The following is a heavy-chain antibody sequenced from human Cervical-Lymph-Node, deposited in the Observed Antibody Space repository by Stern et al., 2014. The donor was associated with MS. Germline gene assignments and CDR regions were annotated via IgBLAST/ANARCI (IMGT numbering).Heavy chain of an antibody. CDR1: GDSVSSEDYY. V-gene: IGHV4-61*08. Sequence: QLQLQESGPGLVRPSETLSLTCTASGDSVSSEDYYWSWIRQSPGKDLEWIGYIYYRGRPNYNPSLKRRLTISIDTSKNQFSLKLISVTAADTAVYYCARSGYYGIDVWGQGTTVIVSS. J-gene: IGHJ6*02. CDR3: ARSGYYGIDV. D-gene: IGHD1-26*01. CDR2: IYYRGRP.